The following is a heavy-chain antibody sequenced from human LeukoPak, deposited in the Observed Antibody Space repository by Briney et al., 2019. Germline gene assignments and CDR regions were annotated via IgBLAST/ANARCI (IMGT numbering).Heavy chain of an antibody. V-gene: IGHV5-51*01. CDR3: ARREMSTAYFEY. J-gene: IGHJ4*02. D-gene: IGHD5-24*01. CDR1: GYSFTSYW. Sequence: GESLQISCKGSGYSFTSYWIGWVRPMPGKGLEWMGIIYPGDSDTRYSPSFQGQVTISADKSISTAYLQWSSLKASDSAMYYCARREMSTAYFEYWGQGTLVTVSS. CDR2: IYPGDSDT.